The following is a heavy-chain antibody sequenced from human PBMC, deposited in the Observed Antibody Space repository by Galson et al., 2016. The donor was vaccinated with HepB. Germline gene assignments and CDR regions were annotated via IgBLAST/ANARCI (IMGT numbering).Heavy chain of an antibody. D-gene: IGHD4-17*01. CDR3: ARHRTDGDYFDY. V-gene: IGHV4-39*01. CDR1: GGSISSRSYY. CDR2: IYYSGST. J-gene: IGHJ4*02. Sequence: ETLSLTCTVSGGSISSRSYYWGWIRQPPGKGLEWIGSIYYSGSTYYNPSLKSRVTLSVDTSKNQFSLKLSSVTAAETAVYLCARHRTDGDYFDYWGQGTLVTVSS.